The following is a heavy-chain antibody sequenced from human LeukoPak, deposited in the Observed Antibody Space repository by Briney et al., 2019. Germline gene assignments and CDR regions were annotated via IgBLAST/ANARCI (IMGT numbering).Heavy chain of an antibody. J-gene: IGHJ4*02. CDR1: GFTFSTYA. V-gene: IGHV3-23*01. D-gene: IGHD6-13*01. CDR3: AKVAPLGSSWYAFNY. CDR2: VTSGGDTT. Sequence: GGSLRLSCAASGFTFSTYAMSWVRQAPGKGLEWVSGVTSGGDTTYYADSVKGRFTISRDNSKNTVSLHMNSLRAEDTAVYYCAKVAPLGSSWYAFNYWGQGTLVTVSS.